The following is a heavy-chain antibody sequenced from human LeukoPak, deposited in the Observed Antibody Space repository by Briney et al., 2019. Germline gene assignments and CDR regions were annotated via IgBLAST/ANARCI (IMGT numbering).Heavy chain of an antibody. D-gene: IGHD3-22*01. J-gene: IGHJ4*02. CDR1: GGSISSYY. Sequence: PSETLSLTCTVSGGSISSYYWSWIRQPPGKGLEWIAYTYYSGSTNYNPSLKSRVTISVDTSKNQFSLKLSSVTAADTAVYYCARHNYHDSSGYYPLLFDYWGQGTLVTVSS. V-gene: IGHV4-59*01. CDR3: ARHNYHDSSGYYPLLFDY. CDR2: TYYSGST.